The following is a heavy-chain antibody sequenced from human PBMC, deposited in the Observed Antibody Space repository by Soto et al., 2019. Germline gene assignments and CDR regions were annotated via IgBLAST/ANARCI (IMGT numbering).Heavy chain of an antibody. J-gene: IGHJ3*02. CDR2: IYSGGST. D-gene: IGHD6-19*01. V-gene: IGHV3-53*01. Sequence: GGSLRLSCAAPGFTVSSNYMSWVRQAPGKGLEWVSVIYSGGSTYYADSVKGRFTISRDNSKSTLYLQMNSLRAEDTAVYYCARAGLAVAGTGSAFDIWGQGTMVTVSS. CDR3: ARAGLAVAGTGSAFDI. CDR1: GFTVSSNY.